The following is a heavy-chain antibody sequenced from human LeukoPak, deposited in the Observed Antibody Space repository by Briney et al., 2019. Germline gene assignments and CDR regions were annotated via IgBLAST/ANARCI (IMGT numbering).Heavy chain of an antibody. D-gene: IGHD2-15*01. J-gene: IGHJ4*02. CDR1: GYTFTAYY. V-gene: IGHV1-2*02. CDR3: ARAAVRYYFDY. Sequence: ASVKVSCKASGYTFTAYYIHWVRQAPGQGLEWMAFINPNSGDTYSAPQFQGRVTMTRDTSISTASMELSWLSSDDTAVYYCARAAVRYYFDYWGQGTLVTVSS. CDR2: INPNSGDT.